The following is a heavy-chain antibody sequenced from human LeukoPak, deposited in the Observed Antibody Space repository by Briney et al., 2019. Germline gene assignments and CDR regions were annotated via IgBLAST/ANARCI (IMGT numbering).Heavy chain of an antibody. D-gene: IGHD3-22*01. CDR1: GFTFSSYA. CDR3: ARAATMIVVVVDAFDI. CDR2: ISYDGSNK. J-gene: IGHJ3*02. Sequence: GRSLRLSCAASGFTFSSYAMHWVRQAPGKGLEWVAVISYDGSNKYYADSVKGRFTISRDNPKNTLYLQMNSLRAEDTAVYYCARAATMIVVVVDAFDIWGQGTMVTVSS. V-gene: IGHV3-30-3*01.